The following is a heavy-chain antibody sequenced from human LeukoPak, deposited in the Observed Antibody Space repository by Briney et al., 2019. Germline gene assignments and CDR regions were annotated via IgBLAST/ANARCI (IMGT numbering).Heavy chain of an antibody. CDR3: ARGNLWLLGLEWLFISRYYYGMDV. CDR2: ISAYNGNT. D-gene: IGHD3-3*01. CDR1: GYTFTSYG. Sequence: ASVKVSCKASGYTFTSYGISWVRQAPGQGLEWMGWISAYNGNTNYAQKLQGRVTMTTDTSTSTAYMELRSLRSDDTAVYYCARGNLWLLGLEWLFISRYYYGMDVWGQGTTVTVSS. V-gene: IGHV1-18*01. J-gene: IGHJ6*02.